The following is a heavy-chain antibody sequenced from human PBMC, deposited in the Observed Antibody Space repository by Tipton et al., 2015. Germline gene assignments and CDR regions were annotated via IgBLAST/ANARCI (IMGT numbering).Heavy chain of an antibody. Sequence: LRLSCTVSGGSIRSYYWSWIRQSPGRGLEWIGHLFYNGNTTYSPSLKSRVTISVDSSMNHLSLRLNSLTAADTAVYYCARAIPHYDGLENVGYYFADWGQGTLVTVSS. CDR2: LFYNGNT. CDR3: ARAIPHYDGLENVGYYFAD. V-gene: IGHV4-59*01. J-gene: IGHJ4*02. CDR1: GGSIRSYY. D-gene: IGHD3-22*01.